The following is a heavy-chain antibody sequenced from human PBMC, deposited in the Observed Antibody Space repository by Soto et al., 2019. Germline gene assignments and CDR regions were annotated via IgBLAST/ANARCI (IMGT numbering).Heavy chain of an antibody. D-gene: IGHD3-9*01. V-gene: IGHV4-30-2*01. Sequence: LTCPVSFVSINSSGHSLGGVRQPPGKGLEWIGYRYHSGSSYYNPSLQSRVTISVDRSKAQFYLTLTSVTAADTAVYFCARARHYDWCFDLWGLGTPVNVSS. CDR2: RYHSGSS. CDR1: FVSINSSGHS. J-gene: IGHJ4*02. CDR3: ARARHYDWCFDL.